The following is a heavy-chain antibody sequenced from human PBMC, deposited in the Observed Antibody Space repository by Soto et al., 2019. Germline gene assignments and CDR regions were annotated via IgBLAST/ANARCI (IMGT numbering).Heavy chain of an antibody. CDR3: CTIPTN. V-gene: IGHV3-15*07. CDR1: GFSLSNTW. D-gene: IGHD2-21*01. J-gene: IGHJ4*02. CDR2: ITREIDGGAA. Sequence: VGSLRLSCVASGFSLSNTWMHWVRQAPGKGLEWVGRITREIDGGAADYAAPVKGRFTISRDDSQNTLYLQMNSLKTEDTAIYYCCTIPTNWGQGVLVTVSS.